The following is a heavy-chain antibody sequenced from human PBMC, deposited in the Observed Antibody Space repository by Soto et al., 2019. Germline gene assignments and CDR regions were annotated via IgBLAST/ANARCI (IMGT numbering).Heavy chain of an antibody. V-gene: IGHV3-7*03. Sequence: GGSLRLSCAASGISTSSYWMGWVRQAPGRGLEWVASIKKDGSEKYYMDSLKGRFTISRDNALNSLYLQMNSLRAEDTAVYFCVTGYRSDYRGKGPLVTVSS. CDR1: GISTSSYW. J-gene: IGHJ4*02. CDR2: IKKDGSEK. CDR3: VTGYRSDY. D-gene: IGHD5-18*01.